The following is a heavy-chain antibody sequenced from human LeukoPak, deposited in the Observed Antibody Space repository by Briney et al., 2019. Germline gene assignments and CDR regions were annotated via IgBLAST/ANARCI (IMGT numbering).Heavy chain of an antibody. CDR3: ARGRAVTTYYYYGMDV. CDR1: GFTFSSYS. J-gene: IGHJ6*04. Sequence: GGSLRLSCAASGFTFSSYSTNWVRQAPGKGLEWVSSISSSSSYIYYADSVKGRFTISRDNAKNSLYLQMNSLRAEDTAVYYCARGRAVTTYYYYGMDVWGKGTTVTVSS. CDR2: ISSSSSYI. D-gene: IGHD4-17*01. V-gene: IGHV3-21*01.